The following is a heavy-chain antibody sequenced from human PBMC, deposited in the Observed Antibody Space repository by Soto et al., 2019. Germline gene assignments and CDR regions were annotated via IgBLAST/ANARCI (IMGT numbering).Heavy chain of an antibody. J-gene: IGHJ4*02. D-gene: IGHD3-9*01. V-gene: IGHV3-33*01. CDR2: IWYDGSNK. CDR3: ARGAYDILTGYYNTQIHAHSQNFDY. Sequence: QVQLVESGGGVVQPGRSLRLSCAASGFTFSSYGMHWVRQAPGKGLEWVAVIWYDGSNKYYADSVKGRFTISRDNSKNTLYLQMNSLRAEDTAVYYCARGAYDILTGYYNTQIHAHSQNFDYWGQGTLVTVSS. CDR1: GFTFSSYG.